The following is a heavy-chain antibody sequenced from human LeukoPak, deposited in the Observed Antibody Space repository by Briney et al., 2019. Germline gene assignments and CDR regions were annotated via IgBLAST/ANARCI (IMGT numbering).Heavy chain of an antibody. V-gene: IGHV4-30-2*01. CDR3: AIASDGSGSYYNVDWFDP. CDR2: IYHSGST. D-gene: IGHD3-10*01. J-gene: IGHJ5*02. CDR1: GGSISNGGYS. Sequence: PSETLSLTCAVAGGSISNGGYSWSWIRQPPGKGLEWIGYIYHSGSTYYNPSLKSRVTISVDRSKNQFSLKLSSVTAADTAVYYCAIASDGSGSYYNVDWFDPWGQGTLVTVSS.